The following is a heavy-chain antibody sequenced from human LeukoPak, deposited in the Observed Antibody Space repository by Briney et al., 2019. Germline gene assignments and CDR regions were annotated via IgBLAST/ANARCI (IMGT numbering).Heavy chain of an antibody. J-gene: IGHJ6*03. V-gene: IGHV1-2*02. Sequence: ASVKVSCKASGYTFTGYYMHWVRQAPGQGLEWMGWINPNSGGTNYAQKFQGRVTMTRDTSISTAYMELSRLRSDDTAVYYCARDGGSWYFYYYYYMDVWGKGPRPPSP. CDR3: ARDGGSWYFYYYYYMDV. D-gene: IGHD6-13*01. CDR1: GYTFTGYY. CDR2: INPNSGGT.